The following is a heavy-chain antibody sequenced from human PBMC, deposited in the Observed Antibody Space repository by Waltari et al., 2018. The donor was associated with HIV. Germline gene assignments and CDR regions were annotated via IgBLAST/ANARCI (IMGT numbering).Heavy chain of an antibody. J-gene: IGHJ1*01. CDR3: ARSYSSSWYSDEYFQY. Sequence: QVHLVQSGAEVKKPGASVQVSCKASGYTFTSYYLHWVRQAPGLGLEWMGIINPSGGTTSYAQKFQVRVTMTRDTSTSTVYMELSSLRSEDTAVYYCARSYSSSWYSDEYFQYWCQGTLVTVSS. V-gene: IGHV1-46*01. CDR1: GYTFTSYY. CDR2: INPSGGTT. D-gene: IGHD6-13*01.